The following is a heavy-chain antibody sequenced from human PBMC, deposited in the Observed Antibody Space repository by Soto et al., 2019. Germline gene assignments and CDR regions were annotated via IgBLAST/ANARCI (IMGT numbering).Heavy chain of an antibody. CDR1: GYAFSQFY. D-gene: IGHD4-17*01. V-gene: IGHV1-2*04. CDR2: INPPSGRT. J-gene: IGHJ6*04. CDR3: ARESGGTTATLDYYYLSMDV. Sequence: QVQLVQSGAEVKKPGASVKVSCKASGYAFSQFYIHWMRQAPGQGLEWMGWINPPSGRTKFAQNLQGWVTMTRDTSIKTVYMELSGPKSDATAVYYCARESGGTTATLDYYYLSMDVWGKGTTVTVSS.